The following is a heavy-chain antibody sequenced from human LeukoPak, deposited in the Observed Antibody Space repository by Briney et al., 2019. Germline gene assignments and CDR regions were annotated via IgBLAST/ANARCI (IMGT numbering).Heavy chain of an antibody. D-gene: IGHD6-19*01. Sequence: GKSLRLSCAASGFIFSNYGMHWVRQAPGKGLEWVAVVSYDGSNKYYADSVKGRFTISRDNSKNTLYLQMNSLRVEDTAVYYCAKATPYSSGWYFDSWGQGTLVTVSS. CDR3: AKATPYSSGWYFDS. V-gene: IGHV3-30*18. J-gene: IGHJ4*02. CDR1: GFIFSNYG. CDR2: VSYDGSNK.